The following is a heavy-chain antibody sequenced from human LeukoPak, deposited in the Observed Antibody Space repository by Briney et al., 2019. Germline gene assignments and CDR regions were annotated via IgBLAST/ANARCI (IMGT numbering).Heavy chain of an antibody. CDR2: IWYDGSNK. CDR3: ARDHHLYSSSWYGEYYFDY. D-gene: IGHD6-13*01. CDR1: GFTFSSYG. Sequence: PGGSLRLSCAASGFTFSSYGMHWVRQAPGKGLEWVAVIWYDGSNKYYADSVKGRFTISRDNSKNTLYLQMNSLRAEDTAVYYCARDHHLYSSSWYGEYYFDYWGQGTLVTVSS. V-gene: IGHV3-33*01. J-gene: IGHJ4*02.